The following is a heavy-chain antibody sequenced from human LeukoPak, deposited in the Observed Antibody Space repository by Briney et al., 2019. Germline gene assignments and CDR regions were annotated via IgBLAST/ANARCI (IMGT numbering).Heavy chain of an antibody. CDR2: ISSSSSTI. J-gene: IGHJ4*02. CDR3: ARVASLTMVRGPWGY. CDR1: GFTFSSYS. V-gene: IGHV3-48*01. D-gene: IGHD3-10*01. Sequence: GGSLRLSCAASGFTFSSYSMNWVRQAPGKGLEWVSYISSSSSTIYYADSVKGRFTISRDNAKNSLYLQMNSLRAEDTAVYYCARVASLTMVRGPWGYWGQGTLVTVSS.